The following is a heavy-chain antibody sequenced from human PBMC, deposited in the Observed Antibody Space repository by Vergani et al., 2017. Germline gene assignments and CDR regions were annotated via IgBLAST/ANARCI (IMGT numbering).Heavy chain of an antibody. D-gene: IGHD3-22*01. CDR2: VNHSGST. CDR3: ARGNYYDSSGYYGTSDFDY. CDR1: GGSFSGYF. V-gene: IGHV4-34*01. Sequence: QVPLQQWGAGLLKPSETLSLTCAVYGGSFSGYFWSWLRQPPGKGLEWIGEVNHSGSTIYNPSLKSRVTISVDTSKNQFSLKLSSVTAADTAVYYCARGNYYDSSGYYGTSDFDYWGQGTLVTVSS. J-gene: IGHJ4*02.